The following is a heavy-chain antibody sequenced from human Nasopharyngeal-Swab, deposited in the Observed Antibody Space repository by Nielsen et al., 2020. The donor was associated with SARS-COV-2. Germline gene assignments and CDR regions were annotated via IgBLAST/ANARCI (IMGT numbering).Heavy chain of an antibody. CDR2: VKQDGSEK. D-gene: IGHD6-13*01. CDR3: ARAGGSSWHFDY. J-gene: IGHJ4*02. V-gene: IGHV3-7*01. Sequence: GGSLRLSCAASGFTFSSYWMNWVRQAPGKGLEWVANVKQDGSEKYYVDSVKGRFTISRDNAKNSPYLQMNSLRAEDTAVYYCARAGGSSWHFDYWGQGTLVTVSS. CDR1: GFTFSSYW.